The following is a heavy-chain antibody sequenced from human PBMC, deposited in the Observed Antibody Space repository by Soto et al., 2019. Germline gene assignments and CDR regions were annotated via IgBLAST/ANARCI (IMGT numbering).Heavy chain of an antibody. CDR3: ARVGPWVPYYYDSSPYTFENWFDP. D-gene: IGHD3-22*01. CDR2: IYHGGST. V-gene: IGHV4-38-2*01. Sequence: LPAPLYLPCAVSVYSISSGYYWGWLRQPPGKGLEWIGSIYHGGSTYYNPSLNSRVTLSIDMTNTHVSLILNSVTAADTAFYYCARVGPWVPYYYDSSPYTFENWFDPWGQGTLVTVSS. CDR1: VYSISSGYY. J-gene: IGHJ5*02.